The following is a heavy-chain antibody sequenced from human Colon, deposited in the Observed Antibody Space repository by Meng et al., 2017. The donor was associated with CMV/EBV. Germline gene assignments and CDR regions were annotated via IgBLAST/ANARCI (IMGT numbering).Heavy chain of an antibody. Sequence: GESLKISCKGSGYSFTSYWIGWVRQMPGKGLEWMGIIYPGDSDTRYSPSFQGQVTISADKSISTAYLQWSSLKASDTAMYYCARVSSRNYYGSGRPQPYYYYYGMDVWGQGTTVTVSS. CDR3: ARVSSRNYYGSGRPQPYYYYYGMDV. CDR2: IYPGDSDT. D-gene: IGHD3-10*01. J-gene: IGHJ6*02. V-gene: IGHV5-51*01. CDR1: GYSFTSYW.